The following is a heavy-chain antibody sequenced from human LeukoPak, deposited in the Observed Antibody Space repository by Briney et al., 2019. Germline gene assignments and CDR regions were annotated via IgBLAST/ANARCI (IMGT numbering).Heavy chain of an antibody. CDR1: GFTFSSYA. J-gene: IGHJ4*02. V-gene: IGHV3-23*01. Sequence: GGSLRLSCAASGFTFSSYAMSWVRQAPGKGLEWVSAISGSGGSTYYADSVKGRFTISRDSSKNTVDVQLNSLRAEDTAVYYCAKFRGSERTAIDSWGQGTLVTVSS. D-gene: IGHD1-1*01. CDR2: ISGSGGST. CDR3: AKFRGSERTAIDS.